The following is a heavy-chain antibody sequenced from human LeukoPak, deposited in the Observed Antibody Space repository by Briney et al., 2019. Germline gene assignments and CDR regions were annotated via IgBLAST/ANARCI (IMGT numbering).Heavy chain of an antibody. D-gene: IGHD6-13*01. CDR1: GGSIRSSSYY. CDR3: ARDLYSSRTNDAFVI. V-gene: IGHV4-39*07. J-gene: IGHJ3*02. CDR2: IYYSGST. Sequence: SETLSLTCTVAGGSIRSSSYYWGWIRQPPGKGLEWIGSIYYSGSTYYNPSLKSRVTISVDTSKNQFSLKLSSVTAADTAVYYCARDLYSSRTNDAFVIWGQGTMVTGSS.